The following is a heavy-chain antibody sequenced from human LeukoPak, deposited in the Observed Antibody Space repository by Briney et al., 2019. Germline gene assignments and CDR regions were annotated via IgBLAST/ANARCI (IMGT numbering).Heavy chain of an antibody. Sequence: SETLSLTCTVSGGSISSYYWSWIRQPAGKGLEWIGRIYTSGSTNYNPSLKSRVTISVDTSKNQFSLKLSSVTAADTAVYYCARGDSSGWVSRFWGQGTLVTVSS. V-gene: IGHV4-4*07. CDR1: GGSISSYY. D-gene: IGHD6-19*01. J-gene: IGHJ4*02. CDR2: IYTSGST. CDR3: ARGDSSGWVSRF.